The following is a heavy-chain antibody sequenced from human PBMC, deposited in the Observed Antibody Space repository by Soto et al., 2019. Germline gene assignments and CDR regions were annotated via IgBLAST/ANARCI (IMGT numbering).Heavy chain of an antibody. J-gene: IGHJ4*02. CDR2: ISGSGGST. CDR1: GFTFSSYA. D-gene: IGHD3-22*01. V-gene: IGHV3-23*01. CDR3: AKDRGYTYYYDSSGCFDY. Sequence: PGGSLRLSCAASGFTFSSYAMSWVRQAPGKGLEWVSAISGSGGSTYYADSVKGRFTISRDNSKNTLYLQMNSLRAEDTAVYYCAKDRGYTYYYDSSGCFDYWGQGTLVTVSS.